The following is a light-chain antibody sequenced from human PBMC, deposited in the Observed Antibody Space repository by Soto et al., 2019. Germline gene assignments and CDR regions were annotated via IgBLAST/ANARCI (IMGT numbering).Light chain of an antibody. J-gene: IGLJ3*02. CDR2: NTN. CDR3: LLYVGSGIHCV. CDR1: SGSVSTNNY. V-gene: IGLV8-61*01. Sequence: QTVVTQEPSFSVSPGGTITLTCGLSSGSVSTNNYPSWYQQTPGQAPRTLIYNTNTRSSGVPDRFSGAILGNQAALTITGAQADDECDYYCLLYVGSGIHCVFGGGTKLTVL.